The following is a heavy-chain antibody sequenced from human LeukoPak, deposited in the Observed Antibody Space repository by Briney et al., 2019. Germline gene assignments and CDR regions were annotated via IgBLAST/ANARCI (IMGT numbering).Heavy chain of an antibody. CDR2: ISSSGSTI. CDR3: AREGLRYRGFDY. J-gene: IGHJ4*02. Sequence: QPGGSLRLSCAASGFTFSSYEMNWVRQAPGKGLEWVSYISSSGSTIYYADSVKGRFTISRDNAKNSLYLQMNSLRAEDTAVYYCAREGLRYRGFDYWGQGTLVTVSS. V-gene: IGHV3-48*03. CDR1: GFTFSSYE. D-gene: IGHD3-9*01.